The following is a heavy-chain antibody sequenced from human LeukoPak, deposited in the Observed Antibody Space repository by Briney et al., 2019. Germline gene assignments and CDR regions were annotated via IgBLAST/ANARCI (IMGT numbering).Heavy chain of an antibody. D-gene: IGHD6-13*01. CDR3: ARGIAANWFDP. V-gene: IGHV4-59*01. Sequence: SETLSLTCTVSAGSIGSYYWSRIRQPPGKGPEWIGYIYYSGSTNYNPSLRSRITMSIDTSKNQFSLKLNSVTAADTAVYYCARGIAANWFDPWGQGTLVTVSS. J-gene: IGHJ5*02. CDR2: IYYSGST. CDR1: AGSIGSYY.